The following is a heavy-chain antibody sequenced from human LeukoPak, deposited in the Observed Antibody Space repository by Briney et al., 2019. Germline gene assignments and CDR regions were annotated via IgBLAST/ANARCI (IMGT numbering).Heavy chain of an antibody. CDR2: IYHSGST. CDR1: GYSISSGYY. D-gene: IGHD1-26*01. CDR3: ARVDLNGGIVGATINWFDP. J-gene: IGHJ5*02. Sequence: SETLSLTCTVSGYSISSGYYWGWIRQPPGKGLEWIGSIYHSGSTYYNPSLKSRVTISVDTSKNQFSLKLSSVTAADTAVYYCARVDLNGGIVGATINWFDPWGQGTLVTVSS. V-gene: IGHV4-38-2*02.